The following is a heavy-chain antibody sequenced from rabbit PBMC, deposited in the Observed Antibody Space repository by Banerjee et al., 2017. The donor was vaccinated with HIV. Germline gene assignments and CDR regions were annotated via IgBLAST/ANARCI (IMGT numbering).Heavy chain of an antibody. Sequence: QEQLEESGGGLVKPEGSLTLTCKASGFDFSRFGVSWVRQAPGKGLEWIGYIDPIFGGTYYASWVNGRFTISSHNAQNTLFLQLNSLTVADTATYFCVRNSGWGVSYFTLWGPGTLVTVS. J-gene: IGHJ4*01. D-gene: IGHD4-1*01. CDR1: GFDFSRFG. V-gene: IGHV1S47*01. CDR3: VRNSGWGVSYFTL. CDR2: IDPIFGGT.